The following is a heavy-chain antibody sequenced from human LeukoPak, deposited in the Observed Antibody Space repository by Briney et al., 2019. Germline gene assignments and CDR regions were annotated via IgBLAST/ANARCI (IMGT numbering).Heavy chain of an antibody. D-gene: IGHD7-27*01. Sequence: SQTLSLTCAVSGGSLISGGYSWSWLRQPPGTGLECIGYIYHSGSTYYNPSLKSRVTISVDRSKNQFSLKLSSVTAADTAVYYCARVSWGNSFDYWGQGTLVTVSS. CDR2: IYHSGST. V-gene: IGHV4-30-2*01. J-gene: IGHJ4*02. CDR1: GGSLISGGYS. CDR3: ARVSWGNSFDY.